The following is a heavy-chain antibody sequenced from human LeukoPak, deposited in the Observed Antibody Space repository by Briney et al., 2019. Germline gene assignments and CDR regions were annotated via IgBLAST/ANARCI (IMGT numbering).Heavy chain of an antibody. D-gene: IGHD2-8*01. CDR2: INPSGGSS. CDR3: AREDVVLVDAVRYYYYGLDV. CDR1: GYNCISYY. V-gene: IGHV1-46*01. J-gene: IGHJ6*02. Sequence: ASVKVSCNASGYNCISYYMHWVRHAPGQGLEWMGTINPSGGSSSYAQTFQDRVTMTRDTSTSTVYMELSSLKSEDTAVYYCAREDVVLVDAVRYYYYGLDVWGQGTAVTVSS.